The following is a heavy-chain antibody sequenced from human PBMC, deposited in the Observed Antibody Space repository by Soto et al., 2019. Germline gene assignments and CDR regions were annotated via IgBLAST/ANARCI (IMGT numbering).Heavy chain of an antibody. CDR1: GFTFSNYA. CDR2: ISNSFSDGNT. Sequence: GGSLRLSCAASGFTFSNYAMDWVRQAPGKGLEWVSAISNSFSDGNTHYADSVKGRFTISRDNDKNTVFLEMNSLRAEDTAVYYCAKVFSPEGGNYFDHWGQGTLVTVSS. V-gene: IGHV3-23*01. CDR3: AKVFSPEGGNYFDH. J-gene: IGHJ4*02.